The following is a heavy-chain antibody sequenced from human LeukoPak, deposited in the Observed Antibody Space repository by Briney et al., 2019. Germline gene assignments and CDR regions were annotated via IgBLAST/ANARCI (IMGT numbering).Heavy chain of an antibody. Sequence: GGSLRLSCAASGFSFSNNEMNWVRQAPGKGLEWVSYISRSGTTIYYADSVKGRFSISRDNAKNSLYLEMNSLGAEDTAVYYCVRDYTYCTSTSCYAAWGQGTLVTVSS. J-gene: IGHJ5*02. CDR2: ISRSGTTI. CDR1: GFSFSNNE. V-gene: IGHV3-48*03. CDR3: VRDYTYCTSTSCYAA. D-gene: IGHD2-2*01.